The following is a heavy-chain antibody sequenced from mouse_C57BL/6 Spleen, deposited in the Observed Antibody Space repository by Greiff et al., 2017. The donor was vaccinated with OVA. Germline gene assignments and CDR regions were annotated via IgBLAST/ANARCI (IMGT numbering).Heavy chain of an antibody. Sequence: QVQLQQPGAELVKPGASVKMSCKASGYTFTSYWITWVKQRPGQGLEWIGDIYPGSGSTNYNEKFKSKATLTVDTSSSTAYMQLSSLTSEDSAVYYCHYYGSSYWYFDVWGTGTTVTVSS. CDR3: HYYGSSYWYFDV. CDR1: GYTFTSYW. CDR2: IYPGSGST. V-gene: IGHV1-55*01. J-gene: IGHJ1*03. D-gene: IGHD1-1*01.